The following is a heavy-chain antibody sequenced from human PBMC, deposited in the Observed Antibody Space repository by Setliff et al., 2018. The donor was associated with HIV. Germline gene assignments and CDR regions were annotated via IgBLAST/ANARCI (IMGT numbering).Heavy chain of an antibody. CDR1: GGSLSSDNW. Sequence: PSETLSLTCAVSGGSLSSDNWWTWVRQPPGKGLEWIGEIYHTEYTNYSPSLKSRVSMSVDRSKNQFSLKLSSVPAADTAVYYCARRGDFFYYAMDVWGQGTTVTVSS. CDR2: IYHTEYT. J-gene: IGHJ6*02. CDR3: ARRGDFFYYAMDV. V-gene: IGHV4-4*02.